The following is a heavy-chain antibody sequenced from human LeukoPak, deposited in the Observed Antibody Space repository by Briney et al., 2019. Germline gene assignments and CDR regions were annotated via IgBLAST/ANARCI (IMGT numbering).Heavy chain of an antibody. D-gene: IGHD4-17*01. CDR3: ARTVTKSRGILDYYYGMDV. CDR2: ISAYNGNT. J-gene: IGHJ6*02. V-gene: IGHV1-18*01. Sequence: ASVKVSCKASGYTVTSYGISWVRQAPGQGLEWMGWISAYNGNTNYAQKLQGRVTMTTDTSTSTAYMELRSLRSDDTAVYYCARTVTKSRGILDYYYGMDVWGQGTTVTVSS. CDR1: GYTVTSYG.